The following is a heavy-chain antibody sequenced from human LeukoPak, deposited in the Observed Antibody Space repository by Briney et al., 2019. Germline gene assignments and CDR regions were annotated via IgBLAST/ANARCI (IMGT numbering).Heavy chain of an antibody. CDR2: MSSSSRFV. CDR1: GISFSDDI. V-gene: IGHV3-21*01. J-gene: IGHJ2*01. CDR3: AKSVYCSGGCCFWYFDL. D-gene: IGHD2-15*01. Sequence: PGGSLRLSCAASGISFSDDIMNWGRQAPGNGLEWGSVMSSSSRFVYYGDSVRGRFTISKDNAKKSLYLQMHSLRAEDAAVYYCAKSVYCSGGCCFWYFDLWGRGTLVTVSS.